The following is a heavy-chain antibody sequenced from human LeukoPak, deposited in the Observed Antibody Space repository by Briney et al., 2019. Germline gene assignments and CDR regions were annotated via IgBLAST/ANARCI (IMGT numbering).Heavy chain of an antibody. CDR3: AKGGAYDLLTGSDFDH. Sequence: GGSLRLSCAASGFSFSSHAMSWVRQPPGKGLEWVSSISGSGGSSAYADSVKGRFTISRDSSKNTLYLQMNSLRAEDTAVHYCAKGGAYDLLTGSDFDHWGQGTLVTVSS. CDR2: ISGSGGSS. D-gene: IGHD3-9*01. CDR1: GFSFSSHA. J-gene: IGHJ4*02. V-gene: IGHV3-23*01.